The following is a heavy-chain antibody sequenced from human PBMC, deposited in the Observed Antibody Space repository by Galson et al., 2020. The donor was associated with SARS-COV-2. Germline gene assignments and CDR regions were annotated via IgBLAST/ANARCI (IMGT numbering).Heavy chain of an antibody. CDR2: IYNSGRT. J-gene: IGHJ6*03. Sequence: SETLSLTCTVSGGSISSSSYYWGWIRQPPGKGLEWLGSIYNSGRTYYNPSLKSRVTISVDTSKNQFSLKLSSVTAADTAVYYCARHEGGSQTLRGNYYYYMDVWGKGTTVTVSS. D-gene: IGHD1-26*01. CDR3: ARHEGGSQTLRGNYYYYMDV. V-gene: IGHV4-39*01. CDR1: GGSISSSSYY.